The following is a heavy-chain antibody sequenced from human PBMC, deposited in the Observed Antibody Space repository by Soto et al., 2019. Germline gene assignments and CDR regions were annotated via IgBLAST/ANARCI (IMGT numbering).Heavy chain of an antibody. V-gene: IGHV1-46*03. CDR2: INPSGGST. CDR1: GYTFTSYY. J-gene: IGHJ5*02. D-gene: IGHD5-18*01. CDR3: ARVYPSDTRYGYVGNNWFDP. Sequence: QVQLVQSGAEVKKPGASVKVSCKASGYTFTSYYMHWVRQAPGQGLEWMGIINPSGGSTSYAQKFQGRVTMTRDTSTIPVYMELSSLRSEDTAVYYCARVYPSDTRYGYVGNNWFDPWGQGTLVTVSS.